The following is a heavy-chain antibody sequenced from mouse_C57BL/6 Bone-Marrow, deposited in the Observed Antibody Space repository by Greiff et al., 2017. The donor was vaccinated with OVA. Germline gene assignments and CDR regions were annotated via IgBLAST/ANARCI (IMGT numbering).Heavy chain of an antibody. CDR2: IYPRSGNT. Sequence: VQLQQSGAELARPGASVKLSCKASGYTFTSYGISWVKQRTGQGLEWIGEIYPRSGNTYYNEKFKGKATLTADKSSSTAYMELRSLTSEDSAVYVCARQVVEKVWYFGVWGTGNTVTVSA. CDR1: GYTFTSYG. V-gene: IGHV1-81*01. J-gene: IGHJ1*03. D-gene: IGHD1-1*01. CDR3: ARQVVEKVWYFGV.